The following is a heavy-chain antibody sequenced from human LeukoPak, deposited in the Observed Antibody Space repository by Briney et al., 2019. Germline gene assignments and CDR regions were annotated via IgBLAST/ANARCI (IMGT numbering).Heavy chain of an antibody. J-gene: IGHJ4*02. Sequence: ASVKVSCKASGYTFTSYYMHWVRQAPGQGLEWMGWINPNSGGTNYAQKFQGRVTMTGDTSINTAYMELSRLSSDDTAIYYCAGRPDTAIVPIFDYWGQGTLVTVSS. CDR2: INPNSGGT. D-gene: IGHD5-18*01. CDR3: AGRPDTAIVPIFDY. CDR1: GYTFTSYY. V-gene: IGHV1-2*02.